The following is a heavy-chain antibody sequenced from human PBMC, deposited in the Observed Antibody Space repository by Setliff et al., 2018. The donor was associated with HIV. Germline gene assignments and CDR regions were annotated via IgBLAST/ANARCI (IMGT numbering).Heavy chain of an antibody. J-gene: IGHJ5*02. CDR2: IHQRVST. D-gene: IGHD5-18*01. CDR1: GYSISSGYY. V-gene: IGHV4-38-2*02. Sequence: SESLSLTCTLAGYSISSGYYWGWFRQPPGKGLEWIGSIHQRVSTNYNSSLKDRGTMSVDTSKNKLSLKLSSVTAADTAVYYCARDLGSAYSYAQGRFDPWGQGTLVTVS. CDR3: ARDLGSAYSYAQGRFDP.